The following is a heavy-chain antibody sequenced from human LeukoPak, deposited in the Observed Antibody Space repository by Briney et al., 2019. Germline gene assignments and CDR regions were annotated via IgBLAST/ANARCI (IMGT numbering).Heavy chain of an antibody. CDR3: ARELILVVVITPWYFDY. D-gene: IGHD3-22*01. J-gene: IGHJ4*02. V-gene: IGHV4-39*07. CDR2: IYYSGST. CDR1: GGSISSSSYY. Sequence: PSETLSLTCTVSGGSISSSSYYWGWIRQPPGKGLEWIGSIYYSGSTYYNPSLKSRVTISVDTSKNQLSLKLSSVTAADTAVYYCARELILVVVITPWYFDYWGQGTLVTVSS.